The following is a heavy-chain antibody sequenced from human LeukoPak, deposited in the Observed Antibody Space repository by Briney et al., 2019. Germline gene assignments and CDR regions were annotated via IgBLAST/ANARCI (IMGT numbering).Heavy chain of an antibody. CDR2: IKTNSGDT. CDR1: GYTFTGYY. V-gene: IGHV1-2*02. J-gene: IGHJ5*02. CDR3: GRGDKTFDP. Sequence: ASAKVSCKASGYTFTGYYIHWVRQAPGQGLEWMGCIKTNSGDTNYAQKFQGRLIMTRDTSINTAYMELSSLRSDDTAVYYCGRGDKTFDPWGQGTLVTVSS.